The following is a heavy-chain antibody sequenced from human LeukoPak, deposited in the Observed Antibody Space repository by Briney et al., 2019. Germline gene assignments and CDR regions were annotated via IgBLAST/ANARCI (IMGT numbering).Heavy chain of an antibody. D-gene: IGHD2-21*01. CDR2: IKQDGSEK. J-gene: IGHJ4*02. CDR1: GFTFSSYW. CDR3: ARPYEKAIRRLCYFDY. Sequence: GGSLRLSCAASGFTFSSYWMSWVRQAPGKGLEWVANIKQDGSEKYYVDSVKGRFTISRGNAKNSLYLQMNSLRAEDTAVYYCARPYEKAIRRLCYFDYWGQGTLVTVSS. V-gene: IGHV3-7*01.